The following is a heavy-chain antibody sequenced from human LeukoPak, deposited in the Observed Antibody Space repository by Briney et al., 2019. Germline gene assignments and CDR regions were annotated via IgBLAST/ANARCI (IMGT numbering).Heavy chain of an antibody. V-gene: IGHV3-23*01. Sequence: GGSLRLSCAASGFTFSTYGMSWVRQAPGKGLEWVSAISGSGGSTYYADSVKGRFTISRDNSKNTLYLQMNSLRAEDTAVYYCARDRWGYSYGGDWGQGTLVTVSS. D-gene: IGHD5-18*01. CDR3: ARDRWGYSYGGD. CDR1: GFTFSTYG. CDR2: ISGSGGST. J-gene: IGHJ4*02.